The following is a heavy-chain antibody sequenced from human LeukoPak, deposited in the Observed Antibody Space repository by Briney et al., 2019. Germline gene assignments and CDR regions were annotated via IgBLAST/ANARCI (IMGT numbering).Heavy chain of an antibody. D-gene: IGHD2-2*03. CDR3: AREIGYCSSTSCYGLPDY. CDR1: GDTFTGYY. J-gene: IGHJ4*02. CDR2: INTNCGGT. V-gene: IGHV1-2*02. Sequence: VASVKVSCKASGDTFTGYYMHWGRQDPGQGLEWRGWINTNCGGTNYAQKFQGRVTMTRDTSIRTAYMELSRLRSDDKAVYYCAREIGYCSSTSCYGLPDYWGQGPLVTVSS.